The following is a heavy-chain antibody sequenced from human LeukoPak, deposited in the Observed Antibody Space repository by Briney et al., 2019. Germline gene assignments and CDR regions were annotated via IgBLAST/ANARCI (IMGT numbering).Heavy chain of an antibody. CDR3: AKRGVVIRVILVGFHKEAYYFDS. CDR1: GITLSNYG. CDR2: ISDSGGST. Sequence: GGSLRLSCAVSGITLSNYGMSWVRQAPGKGLEWVAGISDSGGSTNYADSVKGRFTISRDNPKNTLYLQMNSLRAEDTAMYFCAKRGVVIRVILVGFHKEAYYFDSWGQGALVTVSS. D-gene: IGHD3-22*01. V-gene: IGHV3-23*01. J-gene: IGHJ4*02.